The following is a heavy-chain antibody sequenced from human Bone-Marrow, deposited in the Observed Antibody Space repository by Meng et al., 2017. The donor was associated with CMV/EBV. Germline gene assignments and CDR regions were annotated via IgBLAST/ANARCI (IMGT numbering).Heavy chain of an antibody. V-gene: IGHV3-33*01. CDR2: IWYDGSNK. Sequence: GGSLRLSCAASGFTFSSYGMHWVRQAPGKGLEGVAVIWYDGSNKYYADSVKGRFTISRDNSKNTLYLQMNSLRAEDTAVYDCARGGTWSGLRGWEIDLNYYYYGMDVWGQGTTVTVSS. CDR1: GFTFSSYG. CDR3: ARGGTWSGLRGWEIDLNYYYYGMDV. D-gene: IGHD3-3*01. J-gene: IGHJ6*02.